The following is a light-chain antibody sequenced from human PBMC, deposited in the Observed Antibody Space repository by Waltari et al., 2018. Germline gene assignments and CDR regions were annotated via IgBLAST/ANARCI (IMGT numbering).Light chain of an antibody. Sequence: EIVLTQSPGTLSLSPGERATLSCRASQTISGSWLTWYQQKPGQGPRLVIYGASIRATAIPDRFSGSGSGTDFTLTISRLEPEDFAVYYCQQYDGSSVTFGGGTKVEIK. J-gene: IGKJ4*01. CDR1: QTISGSW. V-gene: IGKV3-20*01. CDR2: GAS. CDR3: QQYDGSSVT.